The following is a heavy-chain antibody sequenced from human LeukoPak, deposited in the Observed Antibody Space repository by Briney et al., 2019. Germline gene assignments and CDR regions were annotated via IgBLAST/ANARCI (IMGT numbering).Heavy chain of an antibody. D-gene: IGHD3-10*01. CDR3: ARETYYYGSGSN. CDR2: INHSGST. V-gene: IGHV4-34*01. Sequence: PSETLSLTCAVYGGSFSGYYWSWIRQPPGKGLEWIGEINHSGSTNYNPSLKSRVTISVDTSKNQFSLKLSSVTAADTAVYYCARETYYYGSGSNWGQGTLVTVSS. CDR1: GGSFSGYY. J-gene: IGHJ4*02.